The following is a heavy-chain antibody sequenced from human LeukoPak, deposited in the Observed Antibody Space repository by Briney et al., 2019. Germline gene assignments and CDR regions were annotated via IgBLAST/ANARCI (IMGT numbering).Heavy chain of an antibody. J-gene: IGHJ6*03. V-gene: IGHV4-30-2*01. Sequence: SQTLSLTCTVSGGSISSGGYYWSWIRQPPGKGLEWIGYIYHSGSTYYNPSLKSRVTISVDRSKNQFSLKLSSVTAADTAVYYCARGTTIFGVVNYYYYYYYMDVWGKGTTVTVSS. CDR3: ARGTTIFGVVNYYYYYYYMDV. CDR2: IYHSGST. D-gene: IGHD3-3*01. CDR1: GGSISSGGYY.